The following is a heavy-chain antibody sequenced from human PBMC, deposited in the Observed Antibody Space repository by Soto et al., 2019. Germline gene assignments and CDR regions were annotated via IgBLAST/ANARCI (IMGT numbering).Heavy chain of an antibody. J-gene: IGHJ6*03. Sequence: SQTLSLTCTVSGGSISSYYWSWIRQPPGKGLEWIGYIYYSGSTNYNPSLKSRVTISVDTSKNQFSLKLSSVTSADTAVYYCARAGGYCSSTSCPDDYYYYYMDVWGKGTTATAS. CDR1: GGSISSYY. V-gene: IGHV4-59*01. CDR2: IYYSGST. D-gene: IGHD2-2*01. CDR3: ARAGGYCSSTSCPDDYYYYYMDV.